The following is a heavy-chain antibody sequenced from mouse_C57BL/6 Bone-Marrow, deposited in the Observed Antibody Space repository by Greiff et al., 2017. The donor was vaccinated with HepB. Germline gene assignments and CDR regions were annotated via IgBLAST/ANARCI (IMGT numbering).Heavy chain of an antibody. CDR1: GYTFTDYY. V-gene: IGHV1-76*01. J-gene: IGHJ4*01. CDR2: IYPGSGNT. CDR3: ARGGLRYAMDY. Sequence: VHLVESGAELVRPGASVKLSCKASGYTFTDYYINWVKQRPGQGLEWIARIYPGSGNTYYNEKFKGKATLTAEKSSSTAYMQLSSLTSEDSAVYFCARGGLRYAMDYWGQGTSVTVSS. D-gene: IGHD1-1*01.